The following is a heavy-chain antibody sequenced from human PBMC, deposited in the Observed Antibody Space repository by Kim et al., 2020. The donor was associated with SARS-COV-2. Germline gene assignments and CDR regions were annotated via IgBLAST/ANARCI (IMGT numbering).Heavy chain of an antibody. Sequence: SETLSLTCTVSAGSISSYYWSWIRQPPGKGLEWIGYIYYSGSTNYNPSLKSRVTISVDTSKNQFSLKLSSVTAAVTAVYYCARGFDYWGQGTLVTVSS. V-gene: IGHV4-59*13. CDR1: AGSISSYY. CDR2: IYYSGST. J-gene: IGHJ4*02. CDR3: ARGFDY.